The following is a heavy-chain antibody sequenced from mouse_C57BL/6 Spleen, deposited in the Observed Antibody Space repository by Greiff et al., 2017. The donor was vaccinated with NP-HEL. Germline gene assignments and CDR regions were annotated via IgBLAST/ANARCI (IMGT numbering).Heavy chain of an antibody. V-gene: IGHV1-52*01. Sequence: QVQLQQSGAELVRPGSSVKLSCKASGYTFTSYWMHWVKQRPIQGLEWIGNIDPSDSETHYNQKFKDKATLTVDKSSSTAYMQLSSLTSEDSAVYYCARGDDYDVRAFDYWGQGTTLTVSS. CDR3: ARGDDYDVRAFDY. CDR2: IDPSDSET. J-gene: IGHJ2*01. D-gene: IGHD2-4*01. CDR1: GYTFTSYW.